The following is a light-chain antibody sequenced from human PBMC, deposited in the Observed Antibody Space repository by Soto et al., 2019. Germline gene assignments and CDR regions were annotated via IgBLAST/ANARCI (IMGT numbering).Light chain of an antibody. J-gene: IGKJ1*01. V-gene: IGKV3-20*01. CDR3: KQYDSSPRT. Sequence: EIVLTQSPGTLSLSPGERATLSCRASQSLRSTSLAWYQQKPGQAPRLLISGASTRAADIQDRFSGSGSGTDFTLTIGRLEPEDLAVYYCKQYDSSPRTFGQGTKVDIK. CDR1: QSLRSTS. CDR2: GAS.